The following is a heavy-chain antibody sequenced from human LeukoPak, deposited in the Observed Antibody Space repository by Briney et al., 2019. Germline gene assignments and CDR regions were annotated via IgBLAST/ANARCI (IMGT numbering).Heavy chain of an antibody. Sequence: ASVKVSCKASGHTFTSYGISWVRQAPGQGLEWMGWISAYNGNTNYAQKLQGRVTMTTDTSTSTAYMELRSLRSDDTAVYYCARGVITMVREDYYYYGMDVWGQGTTVTVSS. J-gene: IGHJ6*02. CDR2: ISAYNGNT. V-gene: IGHV1-18*01. CDR3: ARGVITMVREDYYYYGMDV. CDR1: GHTFTSYG. D-gene: IGHD3-10*01.